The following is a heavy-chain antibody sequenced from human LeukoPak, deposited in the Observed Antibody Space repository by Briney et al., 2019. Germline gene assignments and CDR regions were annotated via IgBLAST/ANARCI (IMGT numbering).Heavy chain of an antibody. V-gene: IGHV1-69*01. J-gene: IGHJ4*02. CDR2: IIPIFGTA. CDR1: GGTFSSYA. Sequence: SVNVSCKASGGTFSSYAISWVRQAPGQGLEWMGGIIPIFGTANYAQKFQGRVTNTADESTSTAYIELSSLRTRESTVYYCARLVYKMDWGQGKLVTVSS. CDR3: ARLVYKMD. D-gene: IGHD3-9*01.